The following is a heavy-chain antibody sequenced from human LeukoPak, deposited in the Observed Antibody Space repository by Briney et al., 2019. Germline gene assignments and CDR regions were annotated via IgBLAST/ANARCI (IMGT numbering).Heavy chain of an antibody. Sequence: ASVKVSCKASGYTFTNNYLHWVRQAPGQGLEWMGMIYPRDGSTSYAQNFQGRVTVTRDTSTTTVHMELRGLRSEGTAVYYCARDQKGFDYWGQGTVVTVSS. CDR1: GYTFTNNY. CDR3: ARDQKGFDY. J-gene: IGHJ4*02. CDR2: IYPRDGST. V-gene: IGHV1-46*01.